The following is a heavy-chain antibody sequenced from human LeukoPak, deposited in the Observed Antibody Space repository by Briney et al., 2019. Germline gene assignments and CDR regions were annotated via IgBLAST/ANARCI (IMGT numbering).Heavy chain of an antibody. D-gene: IGHD5-18*01. CDR2: IYPGDSDN. J-gene: IGHJ4*02. CDR3: ATSWASGYSRYDY. V-gene: IGHV5-51*01. CDR1: GYSFTSYW. Sequence: GESLKISCKGSGYSFTSYWIGWVRQMPGKGLEWMGIIYPGDSDNRYSPSFQGQVTISADKSISTAYLQWSSLKASDTAMYYCATSWASGYSRYDYWGQGTLVTVSS.